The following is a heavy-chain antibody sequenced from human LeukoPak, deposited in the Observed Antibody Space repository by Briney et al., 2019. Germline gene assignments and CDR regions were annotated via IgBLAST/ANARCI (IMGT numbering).Heavy chain of an antibody. CDR3: ARGRGRYCSGGSCYSGGTYFDY. Sequence: PSETLSLTCTVSGYSISSGYYWSWIRQPPGKGLEWIGEINHSGSTNYNPSLKSRVTISVDTSKNQFSLKLSSVTAADTAVYYCARGRGRYCSGGSCYSGGTYFDYWGQGTLVTVSS. CDR1: GYSISSGYY. D-gene: IGHD2-15*01. V-gene: IGHV4-38-2*02. CDR2: INHSGST. J-gene: IGHJ4*02.